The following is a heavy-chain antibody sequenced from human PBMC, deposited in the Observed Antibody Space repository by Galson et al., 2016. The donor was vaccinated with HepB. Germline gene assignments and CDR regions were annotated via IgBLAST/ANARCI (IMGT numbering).Heavy chain of an antibody. Sequence: ETLSFTCSVSGGSVSTDQWSWVRQPPGKRLERIGYMQHSGSSNYNPSLRSRVTMSVNTSTNQFFLRLNSVTAADTALYFCARVGFCTDTACYEDFWDQGILVTVSS. D-gene: IGHD2-2*01. CDR3: ARVGFCTDTACYEDF. J-gene: IGHJ4*02. CDR2: MQHSGSS. V-gene: IGHV4-59*02. CDR1: GGSVSTDQ.